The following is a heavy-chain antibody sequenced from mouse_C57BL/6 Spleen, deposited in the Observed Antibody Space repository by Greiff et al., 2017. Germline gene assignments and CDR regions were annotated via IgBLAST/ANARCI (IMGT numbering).Heavy chain of an antibody. J-gene: IGHJ4*01. CDR3: EKVRAKPGALDY. D-gene: IGHD1-3*01. CDR2: INPNNGGT. Sequence: EVQLQQSGAELVKPGASVKMSCKASGYTFTDYNMHWVKQSPGQGLEWIGYINPNNGGTRYNQKFKGKATLTANKSSSTAYMELSRLTSADSAVYSCEKVRAKPGALDYWGQGTSVTVSS. V-gene: IGHV1-22*01. CDR1: GYTFTDYN.